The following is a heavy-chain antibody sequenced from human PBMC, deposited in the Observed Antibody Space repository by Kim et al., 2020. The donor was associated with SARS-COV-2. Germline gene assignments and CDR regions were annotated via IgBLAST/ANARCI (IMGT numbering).Heavy chain of an antibody. V-gene: IGHV4-59*09. D-gene: IGHD3-10*01. Sequence: NPTRKSRVTISVDTSKNQFSLKLSAVTAADTAVYYCARGLWFGESNWFDPWGQGTLVTVSS. CDR3: ARGLWFGESNWFDP. J-gene: IGHJ5*02.